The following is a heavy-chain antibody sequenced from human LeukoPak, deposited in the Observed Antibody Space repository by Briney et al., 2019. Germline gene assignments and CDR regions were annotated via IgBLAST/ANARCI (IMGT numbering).Heavy chain of an antibody. Sequence: GRSLRLSCAASGFTFSSYGMHWVRQAPGKGLEWVAVIWYDGSNKYYADSVKGRFTISRDNAKNTLYLQMNSLRAEDTAVYYCGRFVSGNYGRGDSWGQGTLVTVSS. CDR2: IWYDGSNK. J-gene: IGHJ4*02. D-gene: IGHD1-26*01. CDR3: GRFVSGNYGRGDS. V-gene: IGHV3-33*03. CDR1: GFTFSSYG.